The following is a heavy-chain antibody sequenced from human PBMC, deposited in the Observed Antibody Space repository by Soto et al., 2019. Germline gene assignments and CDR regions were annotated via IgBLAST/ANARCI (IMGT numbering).Heavy chain of an antibody. V-gene: IGHV3-30*18. Sequence: QVQLVESGGGVVQPGRSLRLSCAASGFTFSNSGMDWVRQAPGKGLEWVAAISYDGSKEYYADSLKGRFTISRDNSKNTLDLQMNSLRAEDTAVYYCAKGVSYCSGGTCYYYYFDYWGQGTLVTVSS. CDR2: ISYDGSKE. J-gene: IGHJ4*02. D-gene: IGHD2-15*01. CDR3: AKGVSYCSGGTCYYYYFDY. CDR1: GFTFSNSG.